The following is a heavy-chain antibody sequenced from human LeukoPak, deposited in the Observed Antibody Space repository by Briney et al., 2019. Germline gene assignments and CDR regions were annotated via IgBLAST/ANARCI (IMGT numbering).Heavy chain of an antibody. CDR1: GFTFSSSW. V-gene: IGHV3-74*01. D-gene: IGHD3-10*01. J-gene: IGHJ5*02. Sequence: GGSLRLCCAASGFTFSSSWMPWVRQAPGKGLVWVSRINSDGSSTTYADSVKGRFTISRDNAKNTLYLQMNSLRAEDPAVYYCATVQYYGSGSYYNRFDPWGQGTLVTVSS. CDR2: INSDGSST. CDR3: ATVQYYGSGSYYNRFDP.